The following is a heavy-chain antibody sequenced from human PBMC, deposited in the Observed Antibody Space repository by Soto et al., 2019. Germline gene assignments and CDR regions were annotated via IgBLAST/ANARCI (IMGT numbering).Heavy chain of an antibody. Sequence: GGSLRRSCAASGSTFSRYEMNWVRQAPGKGLEWVSYISGSSSMIYYADSVKGRFTISRDNAKNSLYLQMNSLRAEDTAVYYCANDFWSAYSWGQGTLVTVST. CDR2: ISGSSSMI. CDR1: GSTFSRYE. CDR3: ANDFWSAYS. D-gene: IGHD3-3*01. V-gene: IGHV3-48*03. J-gene: IGHJ5*02.